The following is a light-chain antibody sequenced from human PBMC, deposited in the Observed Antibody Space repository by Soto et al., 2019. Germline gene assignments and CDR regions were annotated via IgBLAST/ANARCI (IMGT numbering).Light chain of an antibody. J-gene: IGLJ2*01. CDR1: TSNIGSNF. CDR3: ATWDDSLSGVL. Sequence: QSVLTQPTSASETPGQRIFISCSGSTSNIGSNFVFWYQQLPGAAPKLLIYRDRQRPSGVPDRFSGSKSGTSASLAISGLRSEDEAHYYCATWDDSLSGVLFGGGTKLTVL. V-gene: IGLV1-47*01. CDR2: RDR.